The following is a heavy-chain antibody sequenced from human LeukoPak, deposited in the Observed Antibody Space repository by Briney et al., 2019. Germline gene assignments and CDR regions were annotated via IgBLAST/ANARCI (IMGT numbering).Heavy chain of an antibody. CDR3: ARRVRAVPHWFDP. J-gene: IGHJ5*02. Sequence: SETLSLTCTVSGGSISSSSYYWGWTRQPPGKGLEWIGSIYYSGSTYYNPSLKSRVTISVDTSKNQFSLKLSSVTAADTAVYYCARRVRAVPHWFDPWGQGTLVTVSS. CDR1: GGSISSSSYY. CDR2: IYYSGST. D-gene: IGHD3-10*01. V-gene: IGHV4-39*01.